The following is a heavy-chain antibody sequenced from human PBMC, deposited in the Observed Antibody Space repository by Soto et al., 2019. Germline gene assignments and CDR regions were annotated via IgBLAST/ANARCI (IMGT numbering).Heavy chain of an antibody. J-gene: IGHJ6*02. CDR2: ISHDGGT. D-gene: IGHD3-10*01. CDR1: GGSFDDFY. V-gene: IGHV4-34*02. CDR3: ARGQLVWYGDLTPYHRDMDV. Sequence: QVQLQQWGAGLLRPSETLSLTCAFYGGSFDDFYWCWVRQSPGKGLEWVGEISHDGGTNYSPSLASRVSISVDTSKNQFSLHLRSVTAADTGLYSCARGQLVWYGDLTPYHRDMDVWGQGTTVTVSS.